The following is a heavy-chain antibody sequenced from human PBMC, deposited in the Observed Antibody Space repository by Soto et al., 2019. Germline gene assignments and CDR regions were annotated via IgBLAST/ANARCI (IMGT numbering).Heavy chain of an antibody. D-gene: IGHD5-18*01. Sequence: SQTLSLTCAISGDSVSSNSAAWNWIRQSPSRGLEWLGRTYYRSKWYNDYAVSVKSRITINPDTSKNQLSLQLNSVTPEDTAVYYCARGESDSYGYLDWFDPWGQGTLVTVSS. V-gene: IGHV6-1*01. CDR2: TYYRSKWYN. J-gene: IGHJ5*02. CDR1: GDSVSSNSAA. CDR3: ARGESDSYGYLDWFDP.